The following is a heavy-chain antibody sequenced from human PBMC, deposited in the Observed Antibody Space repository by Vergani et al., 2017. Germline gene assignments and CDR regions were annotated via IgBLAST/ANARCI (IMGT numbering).Heavy chain of an antibody. CDR2: ISWNRGKI. Sequence: EVQLVTSGGGLVQPGGSLRLSCAASGFVSDEYALHWVRQSPGKGLAWVSGISWNRGKIAYADSVKSRVTFSRDTAKKSLYLQMNNLRPEDTAFYYCVKDTGIQLWQHFESWGQGILVTVSS. J-gene: IGHJ4*02. CDR3: VKDTGIQLWQHFES. D-gene: IGHD3-16*01. CDR1: GFVSDEYA. V-gene: IGHV3-9*02.